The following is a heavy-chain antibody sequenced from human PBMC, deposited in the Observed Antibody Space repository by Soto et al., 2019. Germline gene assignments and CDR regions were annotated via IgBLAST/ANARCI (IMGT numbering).Heavy chain of an antibody. CDR3: ARMATTLSDGFDL. CDR1: GGSLTSGSYY. J-gene: IGHJ3*01. D-gene: IGHD1-1*01. Sequence: QVQLQESGPGLLKPSETLSLTCSVSGGSLTSGSYYWSWIRQPPDMGLEWIGYVYHSGYTHYNSSLKRRVTVSIDTSKNQFSLKLGSVTTADTALYFCARMATTLSDGFDLWGRGTMVTVSS. CDR2: VYHSGYT. V-gene: IGHV4-61*01.